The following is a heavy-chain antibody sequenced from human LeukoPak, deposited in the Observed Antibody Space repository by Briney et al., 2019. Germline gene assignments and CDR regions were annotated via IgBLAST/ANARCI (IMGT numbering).Heavy chain of an antibody. V-gene: IGHV3-21*01. CDR2: ITSSGTYI. D-gene: IGHD3-10*02. CDR3: AELGITMIGGV. J-gene: IGHJ6*04. CDR1: GVTFNNYN. Sequence: GGSLRLSCATSGVTFNNYNMNWVRQAPGRALEWVSSITSSGTYIFYADSVKGRFTISRDNAKNSLYLQMNSLRAEDTAVYYCAELGITMIGGVWGKGTTVTISS.